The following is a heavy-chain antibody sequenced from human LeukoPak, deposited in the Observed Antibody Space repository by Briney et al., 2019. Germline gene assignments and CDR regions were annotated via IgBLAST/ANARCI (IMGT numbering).Heavy chain of an antibody. D-gene: IGHD3-22*01. V-gene: IGHV3-13*01. CDR2: IGTAGDT. J-gene: IGHJ5*02. Sequence: GGSLRLSCAASGFTFSSYDMHWVRQATGKGLEWVSAIGTAGDTYYPGSVKGRFTISRENAKNSLYLQMNSLRAGDTAVYYCARGHYYDSSGTQAYNWFDPWGQGTLVTVSS. CDR1: GFTFSSYD. CDR3: ARGHYYDSSGTQAYNWFDP.